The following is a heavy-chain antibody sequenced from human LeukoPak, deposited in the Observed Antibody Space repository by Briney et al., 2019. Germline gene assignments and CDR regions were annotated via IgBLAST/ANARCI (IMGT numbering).Heavy chain of an antibody. CDR3: ARDSYYGSGSYYETSPTD. CDR1: GYTFTGYY. Sequence: ASVKVSCKASGYTFTGYYMHWVRQAPGQGLEWMGRINPNSGGTNYAQKFQGRVTMTRDTSISTAYMELSRLRSDDTAVYYCARDSYYGSGSYYETSPTDWGQGTLVIVSS. J-gene: IGHJ4*02. D-gene: IGHD3-10*01. CDR2: INPNSGGT. V-gene: IGHV1-2*06.